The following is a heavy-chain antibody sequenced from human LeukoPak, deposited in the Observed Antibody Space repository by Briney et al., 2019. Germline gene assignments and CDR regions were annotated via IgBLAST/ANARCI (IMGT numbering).Heavy chain of an antibody. V-gene: IGHV4-59*01. D-gene: IGHD6-13*01. CDR3: ARDLPQQLGAFDI. CDR1: GGSISNYY. J-gene: IGHJ3*02. CDR2: IYYSGST. Sequence: SETLSLTCTVSGGSISNYYWGWIRQAPGKGLEWIGYIYYSGSTNYNPSLKSRVTISVDTSKNQFSLKLSSVTAADTAVYYCARDLPQQLGAFDIWGQGTMVTVSS.